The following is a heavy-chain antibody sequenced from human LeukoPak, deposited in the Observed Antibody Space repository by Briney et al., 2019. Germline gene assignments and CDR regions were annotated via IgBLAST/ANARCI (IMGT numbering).Heavy chain of an antibody. CDR3: AHSAPYGLLWFGELLPTFDY. CDR1: GFSLSTSGVG. D-gene: IGHD3-10*01. V-gene: IGHV2-5*01. CDR2: IYWNDDK. J-gene: IGHJ4*02. Sequence: VSGPTLVKPTQTLTLTCTFSGFSLSTSGVGVGWIRQPPGKALEWLALIYWNDDKRYSPSLKSRLTITKDTSKNQVVLTMTNMDPVDTATYYCAHSAPYGLLWFGELLPTFDYWGQGTLVTVSS.